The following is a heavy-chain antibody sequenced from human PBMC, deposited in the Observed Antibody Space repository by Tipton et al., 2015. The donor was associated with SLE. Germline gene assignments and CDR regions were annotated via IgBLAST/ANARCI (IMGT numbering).Heavy chain of an antibody. Sequence: LSLTCAASGFTFSSYGMHWVRQAPGKGLEWVAFIRYDGSNKYYADSVKGRFTISRDNSKNTLYLQMNSLRAEDTAVYYCAKDYGDLRGDAFDIWGQGTMVTVSS. J-gene: IGHJ3*02. D-gene: IGHD4-17*01. V-gene: IGHV3-30*02. CDR1: GFTFSSYG. CDR3: AKDYGDLRGDAFDI. CDR2: IRYDGSNK.